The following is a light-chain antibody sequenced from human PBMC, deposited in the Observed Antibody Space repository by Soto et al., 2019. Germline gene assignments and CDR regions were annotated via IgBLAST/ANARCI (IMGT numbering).Light chain of an antibody. CDR3: QQYNNWPPYS. CDR1: QSVGTN. V-gene: IGKV3-15*01. CDR2: SAS. Sequence: IVMTQSPATLSVSPGESATLSCRASQSVGTNLAWYQQTPGQAPRVLIHSASTRATGIPARFSGSGSDTEFTLTISGLQSEDFAIYYCQQYNNWPPYSFGQGTKVDNK. J-gene: IGKJ2*01.